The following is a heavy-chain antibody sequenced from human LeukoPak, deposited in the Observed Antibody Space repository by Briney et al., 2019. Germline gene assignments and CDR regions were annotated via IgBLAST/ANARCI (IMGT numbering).Heavy chain of an antibody. CDR2: ISSSSSYI. Sequence: GGSLRLSCAASGFTFSSYSMNWVRQAPGKGLEWVSSISSSSSYIYYADSVKGRFTISRDNAKNSLYLQMNSLRAEDTAVYYCASQGSRPRFYYYYGMDVWGQGTTVTVSS. V-gene: IGHV3-21*01. CDR3: ASQGSRPRFYYYYGMDV. D-gene: IGHD3-3*01. CDR1: GFTFSSYS. J-gene: IGHJ6*02.